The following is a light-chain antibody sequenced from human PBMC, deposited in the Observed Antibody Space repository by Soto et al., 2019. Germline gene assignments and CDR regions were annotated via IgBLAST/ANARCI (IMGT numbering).Light chain of an antibody. V-gene: IGLV3-21*02. CDR1: NIGRKS. CDR3: QVWDRSGDQGV. Sequence: SYELTQPPSVSMAPGQTARITCGGNNIGRKSVHWYQQKPGQAPVLVVYDDSDRPSGIPERFSGSNSGNTATLTISGVEAGDEADYFCQVWDRSGDQGVFGTGTKVTVL. J-gene: IGLJ1*01. CDR2: DDS.